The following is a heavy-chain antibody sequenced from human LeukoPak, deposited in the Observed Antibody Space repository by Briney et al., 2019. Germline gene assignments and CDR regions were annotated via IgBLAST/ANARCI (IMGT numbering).Heavy chain of an antibody. CDR3: ARVPYDSSGYYLMGFDP. J-gene: IGHJ5*02. CDR2: LKQDGSEK. CDR1: GFSFSSYW. D-gene: IGHD3-22*01. Sequence: GGSLRLSCAASGFSFSSYWMTWVRQAPGKGLEWVANLKQDGSEKYYVDSVKGRFTISRDNAKNSLYLQMNSLRAEDTAVYYCARVPYDSSGYYLMGFDPWGQGTLVTVSS. V-gene: IGHV3-7*01.